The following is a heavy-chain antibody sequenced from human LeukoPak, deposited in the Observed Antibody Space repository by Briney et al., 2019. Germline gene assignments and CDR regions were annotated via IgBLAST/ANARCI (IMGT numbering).Heavy chain of an antibody. CDR1: GYTFTSYD. CDR2: MNPNSGNT. J-gene: IGHJ4*02. CDR3: ARGRTYYYDSSGYPLSDY. V-gene: IGHV1-8*01. Sequence: ASVKVSCKASGYTFTSYDINWVRQATGQRLEWMGWMNPNSGNTGYAQKFQGRVTMTRNTSISTAYMELSSLRSEDTAVYYCARGRTYYYDSSGYPLSDYWGQGTLVTVSS. D-gene: IGHD3-22*01.